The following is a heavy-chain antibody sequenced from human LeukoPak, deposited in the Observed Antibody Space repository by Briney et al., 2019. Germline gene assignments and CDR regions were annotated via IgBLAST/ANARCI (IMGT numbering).Heavy chain of an antibody. CDR1: GGSFSGYY. CDR3: ASRAVAGTSPDFDY. Sequence: SETLSLTCAVYGGSFSGYYWSWIRQPPGKGLEWIGEINHSGSTNYNPSLKSRVTISVDTSKNQFPLELSSVTAADTAVYYCASRAVAGTSPDFDYWGQGTLVTVSS. CDR2: INHSGST. D-gene: IGHD6-19*01. J-gene: IGHJ4*02. V-gene: IGHV4-34*01.